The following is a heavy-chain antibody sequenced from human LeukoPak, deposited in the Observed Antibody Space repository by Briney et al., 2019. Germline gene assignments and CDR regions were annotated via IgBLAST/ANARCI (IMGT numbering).Heavy chain of an antibody. J-gene: IGHJ4*02. D-gene: IGHD3-16*02. CDR2: ISGSGGST. CDR1: GFTFSSYA. CDR3: ARDASYDYVWGSYRYFDY. V-gene: IGHV3-23*01. Sequence: GGSLRLSCAASGFTFSSYAMSWVRQAPGKGLEWVSAISGSGGSTYYADSVKGRFTISRDNAKNSLYLQMNSLRAEDTAVYYCARDASYDYVWGSYRYFDYWGQGTLVTVSS.